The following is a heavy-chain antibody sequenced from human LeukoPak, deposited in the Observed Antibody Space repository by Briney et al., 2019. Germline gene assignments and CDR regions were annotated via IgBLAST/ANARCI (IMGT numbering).Heavy chain of an antibody. CDR2: IYYSGST. CDR3: ARRSSSSGRGGRWFDP. J-gene: IGHJ5*02. V-gene: IGHV4-39*01. Sequence: SDTLSLTCTVSGGSISSISCYWGWIRQPPGKGLEWIRSIYYSGSTYYNPSLKSRVTISVDTSKNQFSLKLSSVTAADTAVYYCARRSSSSGRGGRWFDPWGQGTLVTVSS. D-gene: IGHD6-6*01. CDR1: GGSISSISCY.